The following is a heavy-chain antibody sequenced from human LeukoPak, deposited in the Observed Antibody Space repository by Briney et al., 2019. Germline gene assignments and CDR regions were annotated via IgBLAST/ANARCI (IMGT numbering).Heavy chain of an antibody. J-gene: IGHJ4*02. CDR2: IYYRRRT. D-gene: IGHD6-13*01. V-gene: IGHV4-59*08. CDR1: AGSINYYY. CDR3: ARRGFGSSWGLDD. Sequence: PSETLSLTCTVSAGSINYYYWSWIRQPPGKGLEWIGHIYYRRRTQCYPTLKTRATTSTDTSKNRFSPKVSSVTDADTAVSYCARRGFGSSWGLDDWGQGTLVTVSS.